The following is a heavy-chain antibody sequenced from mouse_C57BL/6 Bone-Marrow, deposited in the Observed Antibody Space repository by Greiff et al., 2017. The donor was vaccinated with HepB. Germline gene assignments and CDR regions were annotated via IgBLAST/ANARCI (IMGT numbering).Heavy chain of an antibody. J-gene: IGHJ2*01. Sequence: QVQLQQSGPELVKPGASVKISCKASGYAFSSSWMNWVKQRPGKGLEWIGRIYPGDGDTNYNGKFKGKATLTADKASSTAYMQLSSLTSEDSAVYFCARGQLRYVGFDYWGQGTTLTVSS. V-gene: IGHV1-82*01. CDR3: ARGQLRYVGFDY. CDR2: IYPGDGDT. CDR1: GYAFSSSW. D-gene: IGHD3-2*02.